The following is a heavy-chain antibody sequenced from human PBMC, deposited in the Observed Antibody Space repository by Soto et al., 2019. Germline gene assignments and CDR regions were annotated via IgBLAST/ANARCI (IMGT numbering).Heavy chain of an antibody. V-gene: IGHV3-21*06. J-gene: IGHJ3*01. CDR2: ISGSSTYI. CDR3: ARDHCSGGSCYRTYAFDL. CDR1: GFILSNYT. D-gene: IGHD2-15*01. Sequence: EVQLVESGRGLVKPGGSLRLSCAGSGFILSNYTMNWVRQAPGKGLEWVSSISGSSTYIYYADSVKGRFTISRDNAKNSLYLQMNSLRVEDTAVYYCARDHCSGGSCYRTYAFDLWGRGTLVTVSS.